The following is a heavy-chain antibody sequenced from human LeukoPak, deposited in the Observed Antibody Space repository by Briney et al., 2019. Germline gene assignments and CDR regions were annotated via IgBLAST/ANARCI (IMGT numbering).Heavy chain of an antibody. CDR1: GGSISSSSYY. Sequence: SETLSLTCTVSGGSISSSSYYWSWIRQPPGKGLEWIGYIYYSGSTNYNPSLKSRVTISVDTSKNQFSLKLSSVTAADTAVYYCARLQVFTIFGVVTNWFDPWGQGTLVTVSS. D-gene: IGHD3-3*01. CDR3: ARLQVFTIFGVVTNWFDP. V-gene: IGHV4-61*05. CDR2: IYYSGST. J-gene: IGHJ5*02.